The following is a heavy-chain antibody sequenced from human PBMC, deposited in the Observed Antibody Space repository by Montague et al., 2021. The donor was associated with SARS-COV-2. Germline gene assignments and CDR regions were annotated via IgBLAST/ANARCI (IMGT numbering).Heavy chain of an antibody. V-gene: IGHV3-23*01. J-gene: IGHJ6*02. CDR2: IGGGGATT. D-gene: IGHD6-19*01. CDR1: GFTFSTYA. CDR3: AKDSRYSSGA. Sequence: YLRLSCAASGFTFSTYAMSWVRQAPGKGLEWVSTIGGGGATTYYADSVKGRFTISRDNSKNTVFLQMNSLRAEDTATYYCAKDSRYSSGAWGQGTTVTVSS.